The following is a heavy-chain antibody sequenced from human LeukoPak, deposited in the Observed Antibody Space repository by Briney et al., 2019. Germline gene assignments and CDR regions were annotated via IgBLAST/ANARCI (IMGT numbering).Heavy chain of an antibody. J-gene: IGHJ5*02. D-gene: IGHD2-2*01. CDR2: IIPIFGTA. CDR3: ARDGVPAATYNWFDP. CDR1: GGTFSSHA. Sequence: ASVKVSCKASGGTFSSHAISWVRQDPGQGLEWMGGIIPIFGTANYAQKFQGRVTITADESTSTAYMELSSLRSEDTAVYYCARDGVPAATYNWFDPWGQGTLVTVSS. V-gene: IGHV1-69*13.